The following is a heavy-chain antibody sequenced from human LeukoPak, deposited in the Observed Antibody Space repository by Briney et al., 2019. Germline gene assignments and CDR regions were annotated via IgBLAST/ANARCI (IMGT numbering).Heavy chain of an antibody. CDR3: AKGYYYGSGSYTYYFDY. Sequence: GGSLRLSCAASGFTFSSYGMHWVRQAPGKGLEWVAVISYDGSNKYYTDSVKGRFTISRDNSKNTLYLQMNSLRAEDTAVYYCAKGYYYGSGSYTYYFDYWGQGTLVTVSS. D-gene: IGHD3-10*01. CDR2: ISYDGSNK. CDR1: GFTFSSYG. J-gene: IGHJ4*02. V-gene: IGHV3-30*18.